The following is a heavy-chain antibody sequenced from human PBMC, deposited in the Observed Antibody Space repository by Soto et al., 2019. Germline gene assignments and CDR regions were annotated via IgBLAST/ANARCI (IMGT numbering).Heavy chain of an antibody. Sequence: QVQLVESGGGVVQPGMSLRLSCAASGFTFNHYGIHWVRQAPGKGLEWVAVIWHDGSKAFYVDSVKGRFTISRDSSKNTVYLQMNSLRAEDTAMYHCVRDVDTTGHLNRFDPWGQGTLVTVSS. J-gene: IGHJ5*02. D-gene: IGHD2-8*02. CDR2: IWHDGSKA. V-gene: IGHV3-33*01. CDR3: VRDVDTTGHLNRFDP. CDR1: GFTFNHYG.